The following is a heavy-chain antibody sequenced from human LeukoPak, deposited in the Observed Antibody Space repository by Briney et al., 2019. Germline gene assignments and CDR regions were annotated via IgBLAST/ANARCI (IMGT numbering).Heavy chain of an antibody. D-gene: IGHD6-13*01. CDR2: ISYDGSNK. Sequence: PGGSLRLSCAASGFTFSSYAMHWVRQAPGKGLEWMAVISYDGSNKYYADSVKGRFTISRDNSKNTLFLQMNSLRAEDTAVYFCARDNYSSSWYKGEFVYWGQGTLVTVSS. J-gene: IGHJ4*02. CDR3: ARDNYSSSWYKGEFVY. V-gene: IGHV3-30-3*01. CDR1: GFTFSSYA.